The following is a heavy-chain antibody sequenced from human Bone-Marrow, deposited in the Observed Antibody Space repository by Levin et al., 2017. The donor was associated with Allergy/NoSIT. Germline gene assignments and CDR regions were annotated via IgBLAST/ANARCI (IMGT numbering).Heavy chain of an antibody. Sequence: ASVKVSCKASGYSFTGYYIHWVRQAPGQGLEWMGRIKPDSGGTHYVQRFRDRVTMTRDRSINTAFMELSRLTSDDTAVYYCARDLGYSVRNNYYYYNIAVWGTGTTVTVSS. CDR2: IKPDSGGT. CDR1: GYSFTGYY. J-gene: IGHJ6*03. V-gene: IGHV1-2*06. D-gene: IGHD5/OR15-5a*01. CDR3: ARDLGYSVRNNYYYYNIAV.